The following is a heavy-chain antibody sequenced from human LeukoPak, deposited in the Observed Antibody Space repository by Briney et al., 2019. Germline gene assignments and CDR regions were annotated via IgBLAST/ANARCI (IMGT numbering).Heavy chain of an antibody. CDR1: GGSFSGYY. CDR2: INHSGST. D-gene: IGHD6-6*01. CDR3: ARVSRSSSREDY. Sequence: SETLSLTCAVYGGSFSGYYWSWIRQPPGKGLEWIGGINHSGSTNYNPSLKSRVTISVDTSKNQFSLKLSSVTAADTAVYYCARVSRSSSREDYWGQGTLVTVSS. V-gene: IGHV4-34*01. J-gene: IGHJ4*02.